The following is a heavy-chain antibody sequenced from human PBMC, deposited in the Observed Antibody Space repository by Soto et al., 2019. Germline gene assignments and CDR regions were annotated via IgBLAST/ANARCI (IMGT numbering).Heavy chain of an antibody. CDR2: IHPADSET. CDR1: GYSFTNHF. D-gene: IGHD3-3*01. Sequence: GESLKISCEGIGYSFTNHFIGWVRQMPGKELEWMGIIHPADSETRYSPSFQGQVTISADKSISTAYLQWSSLKASDTAMYYCAKSGHDTYYYYGMDVWGQGTTVTVSS. V-gene: IGHV5-51*01. CDR3: AKSGHDTYYYYGMDV. J-gene: IGHJ6*02.